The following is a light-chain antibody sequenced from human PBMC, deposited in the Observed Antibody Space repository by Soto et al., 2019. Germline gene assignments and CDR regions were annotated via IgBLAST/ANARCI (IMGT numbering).Light chain of an antibody. J-gene: IGLJ3*02. V-gene: IGLV7-46*01. Sequence: QAVVTQEPSLTVSPGGTVTLTCGSSTGDVTSGHYPYWFQQKPGQAPRTLIYETSNKHSWTPARFSGSLLGGKAALTLSGAQPEDEAEYYCLLSYRGVRLWVFGGGTKLTVL. CDR2: ETS. CDR3: LLSYRGVRLWV. CDR1: TGDVTSGHY.